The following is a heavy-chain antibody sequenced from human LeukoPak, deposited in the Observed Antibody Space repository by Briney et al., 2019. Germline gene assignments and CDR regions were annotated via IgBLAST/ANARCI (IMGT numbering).Heavy chain of an antibody. J-gene: IGHJ3*02. Sequence: GESLKISCKGSGYSFTSYWIGWVRQMPGKGLEWMGIIYPGDSDTRYSPSFQGQVTISADKSISTAYLQWSSLKASDTAMYYCARRANYCSSTSCPPADAFDIWGQGTMVTVSS. D-gene: IGHD2-2*01. CDR3: ARRANYCSSTSCPPADAFDI. V-gene: IGHV5-51*01. CDR2: IYPGDSDT. CDR1: GYSFTSYW.